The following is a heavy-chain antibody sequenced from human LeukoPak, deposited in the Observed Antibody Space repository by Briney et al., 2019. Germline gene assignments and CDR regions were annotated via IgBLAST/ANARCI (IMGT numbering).Heavy chain of an antibody. Sequence: GGSLRLSCAASGLTGSHNYVSWVRQAPGKGLEWVSAIHTSGDTCYADSVKGRFTISRDNAKNSLYLQMNSLRAEDTAVYYCARDLATRKPDYWGQGTLVTVSS. CDR2: IHTSGDT. V-gene: IGHV3-53*01. D-gene: IGHD2-15*01. CDR1: GLTGSHNY. J-gene: IGHJ4*02. CDR3: ARDLATRKPDY.